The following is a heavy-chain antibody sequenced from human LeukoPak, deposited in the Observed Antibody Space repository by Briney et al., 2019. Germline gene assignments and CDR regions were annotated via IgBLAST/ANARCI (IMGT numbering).Heavy chain of an antibody. D-gene: IGHD3-22*01. CDR1: GGSIYSSSYY. V-gene: IGHV4-39*01. CDR3: ARHFYDSSGYYYSDEGVYYFDY. CDR2: IYYSGST. J-gene: IGHJ4*02. Sequence: SETLSLTCTVSGGSIYSSSYYWGWIRQPPGKGLEWIGSIYYSGSTYYNPSLKSRVTISVDTSKNQFSLKLSSVTAADTAVYYCARHFYDSSGYYYSDEGVYYFDYWGQGTLVTVSS.